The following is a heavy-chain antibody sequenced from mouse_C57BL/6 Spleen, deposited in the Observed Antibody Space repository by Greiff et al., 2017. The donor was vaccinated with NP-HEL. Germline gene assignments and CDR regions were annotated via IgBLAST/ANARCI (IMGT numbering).Heavy chain of an antibody. Sequence: VQLQQSGPELVKPGASVKISCKASGYTFTDYYMNWVKQSHGKSLEWIGDINPNNGGTSYNQKFKGKATLTVDKSSSTAYMELRSLTSEDSAVYYCARSGYGNSAFAYWGQGTLVTVSA. V-gene: IGHV1-26*01. CDR2: INPNNGGT. J-gene: IGHJ3*01. CDR1: GYTFTDYY. D-gene: IGHD2-1*01. CDR3: ARSGYGNSAFAY.